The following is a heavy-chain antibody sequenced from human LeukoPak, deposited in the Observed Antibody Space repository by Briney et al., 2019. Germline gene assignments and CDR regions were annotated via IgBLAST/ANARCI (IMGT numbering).Heavy chain of an antibody. J-gene: IGHJ4*02. CDR3: ARADYYYGSGGFDY. D-gene: IGHD3-10*01. Sequence: SETLSLTCTVSGDSISSYYWSWIRQPPGKGREWVGFIYYSGSTNYNPSLKSRVTISVDTSKNQFSLKLSSVTAADTAVYFCARADYYYGSGGFDYWGQGTLVTVSS. V-gene: IGHV4-59*12. CDR2: IYYSGST. CDR1: GDSISSYY.